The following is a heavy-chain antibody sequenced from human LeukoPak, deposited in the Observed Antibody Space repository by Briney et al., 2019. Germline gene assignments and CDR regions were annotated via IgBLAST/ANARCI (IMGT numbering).Heavy chain of an antibody. CDR3: AREHSGYDFPGRDYYYMDV. V-gene: IGHV3-21*01. D-gene: IGHD5-12*01. J-gene: IGHJ6*03. CDR2: ISSTSSSYR. CDR1: GFTFITYN. Sequence: PGGSLRLSCAASGFTFITYNMNWVRQAPGKGLEWVSSISSTSSSYRYYADSVKGRFTTSRDNAKNSLYLQMNSLRAEDTAVYYCAREHSGYDFPGRDYYYMDVWGKGTTVTISS.